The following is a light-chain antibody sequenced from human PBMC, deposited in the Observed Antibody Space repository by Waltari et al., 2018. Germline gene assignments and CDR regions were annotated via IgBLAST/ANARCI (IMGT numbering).Light chain of an antibody. V-gene: IGKV3-20*01. CDR3: QKYGTLPAT. Sequence: EIVLTQSPGTLSLSPGERATLSCRASQSVSRFLAWYQQKPGQAPRLLIYDASSRVTGSPDRFSGSGSGTDFSLTISRLEPEDVAVYYCQKYGTLPATFGQGTKVEVK. J-gene: IGKJ1*01. CDR1: QSVSRF. CDR2: DAS.